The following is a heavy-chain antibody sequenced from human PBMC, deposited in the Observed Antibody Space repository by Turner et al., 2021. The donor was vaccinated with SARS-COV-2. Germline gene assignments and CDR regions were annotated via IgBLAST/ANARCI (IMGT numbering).Heavy chain of an antibody. CDR3: AKEEFGYDY. D-gene: IGHD3-10*01. CDR1: GFSFSNYA. Sequence: QVQLVESGGGVVQPGRSQRLSCATSGFSFSNYAMHWVRQAPGKGLEWVAVISYDGRQKYYADSVKGRFTISRDDSKNTVFLKMNSLRPEDTAVYYCAKEEFGYDYWGQGTLVTVSS. CDR2: ISYDGRQK. J-gene: IGHJ4*02. V-gene: IGHV3-30*18.